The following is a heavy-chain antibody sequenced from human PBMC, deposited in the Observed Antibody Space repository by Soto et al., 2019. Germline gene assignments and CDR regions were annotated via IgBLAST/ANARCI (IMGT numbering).Heavy chain of an antibody. CDR3: AKSNLGRLLWFGELLSAFDI. CDR2: ISWNSGSI. D-gene: IGHD3-10*01. Sequence: EVQLVESGGGLVQPGRSLRLSCAASGFTFDDYAMHWVRQAPGKGLEWVSGISWNSGSIGYADSVKGRFTISRDNAKNYLYLQINSLRAEDTALYYCAKSNLGRLLWFGELLSAFDIWGQGTMVTVSS. CDR1: GFTFDDYA. V-gene: IGHV3-9*01. J-gene: IGHJ3*02.